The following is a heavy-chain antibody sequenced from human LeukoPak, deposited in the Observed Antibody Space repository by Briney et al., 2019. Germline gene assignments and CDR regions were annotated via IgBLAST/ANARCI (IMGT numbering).Heavy chain of an antibody. V-gene: IGHV3-9*01. CDR1: GFTFDDYA. J-gene: IGHJ4*02. Sequence: GGSLRLSCAASGFTFDDYAMHWVRQAPEKGLEWVSGISWNSGSIGYADSVKGRFTISRDNAKNSLYLQMNSLRAEDTALYYCAKDIGAYSSSWTGVFDYWGQGTLVTVSS. CDR3: AKDIGAYSSSWTGVFDY. D-gene: IGHD6-13*01. CDR2: ISWNSGSI.